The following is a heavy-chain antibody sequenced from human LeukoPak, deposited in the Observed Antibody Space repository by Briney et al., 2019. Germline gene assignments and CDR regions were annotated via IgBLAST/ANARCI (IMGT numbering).Heavy chain of an antibody. Sequence: SDTLSLPCTVSGHFISTYYWRCIRHSPGKGLEGIADMSASGWTKYNPSLDSRVTVSIDSSKNQYSLKLSSVTAADTAVFYCARPPHNSAWYEKWFDPWGQGTLVTVSS. D-gene: IGHD6-19*01. CDR3: ARPPHNSAWYEKWFDP. J-gene: IGHJ5*02. CDR2: MSASGWT. V-gene: IGHV4-4*08. CDR1: GHFISTYY.